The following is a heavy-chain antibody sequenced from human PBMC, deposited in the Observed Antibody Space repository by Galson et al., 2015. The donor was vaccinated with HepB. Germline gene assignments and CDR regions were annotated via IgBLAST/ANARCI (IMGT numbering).Heavy chain of an antibody. V-gene: IGHV1-46*01. D-gene: IGHD6-19*01. Sequence: SVKVSCKASGYTFTRYYMHWVRQAPGQGLEWMGIINPSGGSTSYAQKFQGRVTMTRDTSTSTVYMELSSLRSEDTAVYYCASLAVAGPFDYWGQGTLVTVSS. CDR2: INPSGGST. CDR1: GYTFTRYY. J-gene: IGHJ4*02. CDR3: ASLAVAGPFDY.